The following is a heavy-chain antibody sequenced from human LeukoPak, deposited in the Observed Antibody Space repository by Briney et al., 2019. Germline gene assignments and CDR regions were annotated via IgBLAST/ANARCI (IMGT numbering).Heavy chain of an antibody. CDR2: IKQDGSHK. D-gene: IGHD3-22*01. CDR1: GFTLRSNW. V-gene: IGHV3-7*03. Sequence: GGSLRLSCAASGFTLRSNWMSWVRQAPGKGLEWVANIKQDGSHKNYADSVKGRFTISRDNAKNSLYLQMNSLRAEDTAVYYCAKVSYYYDSSGYLFDYWGQGTLVTVSS. CDR3: AKVSYYYDSSGYLFDY. J-gene: IGHJ4*02.